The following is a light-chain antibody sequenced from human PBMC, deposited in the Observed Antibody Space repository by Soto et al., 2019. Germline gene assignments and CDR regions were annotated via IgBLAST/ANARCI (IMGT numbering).Light chain of an antibody. V-gene: IGLV2-8*01. CDR3: SSYAGCNNRGVV. CDR1: SSDVGGYNY. J-gene: IGLJ2*01. Sequence: QSALTQPPSASGSPGQSVTISCTGTSSDVGGYNYVSWYQQHPGKAPKLMIYEVSKRPSGVPDRFSGSKSGNTASLTVSGLQAEDEADYYCSSYAGCNNRGVVFGGGTKLTVL. CDR2: EVS.